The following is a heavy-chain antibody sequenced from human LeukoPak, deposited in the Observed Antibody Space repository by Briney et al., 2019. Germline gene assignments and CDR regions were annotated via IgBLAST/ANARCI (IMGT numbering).Heavy chain of an antibody. CDR1: GFTFSSYS. CDR3: AELGITMIGGV. D-gene: IGHD3-10*02. J-gene: IGHJ6*04. V-gene: IGHV3-66*01. Sequence: GGSLRLSCAASGFTFSSYSMNWVRQAPGRGLEWVSVIYSGGSTYYADSVKGRFTISRDNSKNTLYLQMNSLRAEDTAVYYCAELGITMIGGVWGKGTTVTISS. CDR2: IYSGGST.